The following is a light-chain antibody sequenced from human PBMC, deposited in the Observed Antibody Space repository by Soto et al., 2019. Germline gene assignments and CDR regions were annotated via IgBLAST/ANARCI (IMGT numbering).Light chain of an antibody. CDR3: QQYNGYWT. CDR1: QSISDL. CDR2: EAS. V-gene: IGKV1-5*03. J-gene: IGKJ1*01. Sequence: DIQMTQSPSTLSASVGDRVTITCRASQSISDLLVWYQQKPGKAPKLLIYEASSLKSGVPSRFSGSGSGTEYTLTISSLQPDDFATYYCQQYNGYWTFGQGTKVEIK.